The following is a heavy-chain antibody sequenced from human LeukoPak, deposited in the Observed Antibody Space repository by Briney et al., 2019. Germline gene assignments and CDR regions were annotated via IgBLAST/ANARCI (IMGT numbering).Heavy chain of an antibody. CDR3: AKDINGSGWTTYFDY. J-gene: IGHJ4*02. CDR1: GFTFSSYA. Sequence: GGSLRHSCAASGFTFSSYAMSWVRQAPGKGLEWVSAISGSGGSTYYADSVKGRFTISRDNSKNTLYLQMNSLRAEDTAVYYCAKDINGSGWTTYFDYWGQGTLVTVSS. D-gene: IGHD6-19*01. CDR2: ISGSGGST. V-gene: IGHV3-23*01.